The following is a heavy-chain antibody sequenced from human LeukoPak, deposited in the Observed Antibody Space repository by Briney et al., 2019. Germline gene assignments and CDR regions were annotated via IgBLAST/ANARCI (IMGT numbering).Heavy chain of an antibody. J-gene: IGHJ4*02. CDR2: ISGSGGST. CDR1: GFTFSSYA. Sequence: GGSLRLSCAASGFTFSSYAMSWVRQAPGKGLEWVSAISGSGGSTYYADSVKGRFTISGDNSKNTLYLQMNSLRAEDTAVYYCAKAGMIVVVITHFDYWGQGTLVTVSS. V-gene: IGHV3-23*01. CDR3: AKAGMIVVVITHFDY. D-gene: IGHD3-22*01.